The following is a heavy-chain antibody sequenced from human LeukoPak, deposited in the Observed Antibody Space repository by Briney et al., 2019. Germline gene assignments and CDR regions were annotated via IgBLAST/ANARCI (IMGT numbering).Heavy chain of an antibody. CDR3: ARIVVVPAAITFDY. Sequence: PSATLSLTCTVSGGSITSSNYYWGWIRQPPGKGLEWIGSMYFGGSTYYNPSLKSRVTISVDTSKNQFSLKLTSVTAADTAVYYCARIVVVPAAITFDYWGQGTLVTVSS. V-gene: IGHV4-39*01. CDR1: GGSITSSNYY. D-gene: IGHD2-2*01. CDR2: MYFGGST. J-gene: IGHJ4*02.